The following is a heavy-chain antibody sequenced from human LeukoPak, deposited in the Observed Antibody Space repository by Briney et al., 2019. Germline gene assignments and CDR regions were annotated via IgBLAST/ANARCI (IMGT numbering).Heavy chain of an antibody. CDR1: GGSISSSSYY. V-gene: IGHV4-39*01. D-gene: IGHD3-16*02. CDR2: INHSGST. J-gene: IGHJ4*02. Sequence: SETLSLTCTVSGGSISSSSYYWSWIRQPPGKGLEWIGEINHSGSTNYNPSLKSRVTISVDTSKNQFSLKLSSVTAADTAVYYCARQPPFGDYVWGSYRSQGHFDYWGQGTLVTVSS. CDR3: ARQPPFGDYVWGSYRSQGHFDY.